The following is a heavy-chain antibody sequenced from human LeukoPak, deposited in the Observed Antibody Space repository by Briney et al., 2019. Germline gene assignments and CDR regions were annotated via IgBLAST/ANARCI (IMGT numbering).Heavy chain of an antibody. D-gene: IGHD3-10*01. CDR3: ARGDTMVRGLISDY. CDR1: GYTFSDYY. J-gene: IGHJ4*02. Sequence: ASVKVSCKASGYTFSDYYLHWVRQAPGQGLEYMGWINPNSGYTKYSQSFQGRVTMTRDTSISTAYMELSRLISDDTAVYYWARGDTMVRGLISDYWGQGTLVTVSS. CDR2: INPNSGYT. V-gene: IGHV1-2*02.